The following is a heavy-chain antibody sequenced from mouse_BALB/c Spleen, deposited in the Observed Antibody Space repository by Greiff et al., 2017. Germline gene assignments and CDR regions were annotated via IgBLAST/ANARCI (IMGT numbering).Heavy chain of an antibody. D-gene: IGHD2-1*01. CDR2: ISSGGST. CDR3: AREDGNYVGGAMDY. J-gene: IGHJ4*01. V-gene: IGHV5-6-5*01. CDR1: GFTFSSYA. Sequence: EVMLVESGGGLVKPGGSLKLSCAASGFTFSSYAMSWVRQTPEKRLEWVASISSGGSTYYPDSVKGRFTISRDNARNILYLQMSSLRSEDTAMYYCAREDGNYVGGAMDYWGQGTSVTVSS.